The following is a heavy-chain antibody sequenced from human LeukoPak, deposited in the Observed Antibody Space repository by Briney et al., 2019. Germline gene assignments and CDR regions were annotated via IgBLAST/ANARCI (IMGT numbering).Heavy chain of an antibody. V-gene: IGHV4-61*02. CDR1: GGSISSGSYY. Sequence: PSETLSLTCTVSGGSISSGSYYWSWIRQPAGKGLEWIGRIYTSGSTNYNPSLKSRVTISVDTSKNQFSLKLSSVTAADTAVYYCARFSITIFGVVYNFFDIWGQGTMVTVSS. CDR2: IYTSGST. D-gene: IGHD3-3*01. J-gene: IGHJ3*02. CDR3: ARFSITIFGVVYNFFDI.